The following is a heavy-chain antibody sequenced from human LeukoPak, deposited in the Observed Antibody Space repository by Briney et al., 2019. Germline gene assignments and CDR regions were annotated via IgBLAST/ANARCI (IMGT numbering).Heavy chain of an antibody. V-gene: IGHV4-4*07. CDR1: GGSISGYF. CDR2: IHDNGDS. D-gene: IGHD2-2*01. J-gene: IGHJ4*02. CDR3: ARAPSGCSGTCPSDH. Sequence: PSETLSLTCTVSGGSISGYFWSWIRQPAGKGLEWIGRIHDNGDSNHNPSLKSRVTMALDTSGNQVSLKLTSVTAADTAVYYRARAPSGCSGTCPSDHWGPGTLVTVSS.